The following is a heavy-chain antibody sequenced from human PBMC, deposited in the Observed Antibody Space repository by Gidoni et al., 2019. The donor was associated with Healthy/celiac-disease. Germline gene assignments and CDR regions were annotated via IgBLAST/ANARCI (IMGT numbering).Heavy chain of an antibody. D-gene: IGHD3-10*01. CDR1: GFTFSSYS. Sequence: EVQLVESGGGLVKPGGYLRLPCAASGFTFSSYSMNWVRQATGKGLEWVSSISSSSSYIYYADSVKGRFTISRDNAKNSLYLQMNSLRAEDTAVYYCARDDSLYGSGSYHGVWGYWVQGTLVTVSS. J-gene: IGHJ4*02. CDR3: ARDDSLYGSGSYHGVWGY. V-gene: IGHV3-21*01. CDR2: ISSSSSYI.